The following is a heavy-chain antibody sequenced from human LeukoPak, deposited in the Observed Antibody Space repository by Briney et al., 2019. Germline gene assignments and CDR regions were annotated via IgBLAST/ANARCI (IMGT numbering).Heavy chain of an antibody. CDR1: GGSISSYY. D-gene: IGHD4-17*01. Sequence: SETLSLTCTVSGGSISSYYWSWIRQPPGKGLEWIGSIYYSGSTYYNPSLKSRVTISVDTSKNQFSLKLSSVTAADTAVYYCATYGDYARRYFDYWGQGTLVTVSS. CDR3: ATYGDYARRYFDY. CDR2: IYYSGST. J-gene: IGHJ4*02. V-gene: IGHV4-59*05.